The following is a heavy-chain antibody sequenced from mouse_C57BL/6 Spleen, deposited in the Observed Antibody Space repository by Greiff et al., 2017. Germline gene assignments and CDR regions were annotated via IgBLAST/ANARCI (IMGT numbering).Heavy chain of an antibody. CDR3: ARDLRWYFDV. CDR1: GFTFSDYY. Sequence: EVQRVESEGGLVQPGSSMKLSCTASGFTFSDYYMAWVRQVPEKGLEWVANINYDGSSTYYLDSLKSRFIISRDNAKNILYLQMSSLKSEDTATYYCARDLRWYFDVWGTGTTVTVSS. V-gene: IGHV5-16*01. J-gene: IGHJ1*03. CDR2: INYDGSST.